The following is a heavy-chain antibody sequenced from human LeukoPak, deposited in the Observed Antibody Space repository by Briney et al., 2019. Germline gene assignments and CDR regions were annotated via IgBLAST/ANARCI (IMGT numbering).Heavy chain of an antibody. CDR2: ISAYNGNT. Sequence: ASVKVSCKASGYTFTSYYMHWVRQAPGQGLEWMGWISAYNGNTNYAQKLQGRVTMTTDTSTSTAYMELRSLRSDDTAVYYCARDLGTYDFWSGYYYYGMDVWGQGTTVTVSS. V-gene: IGHV1-18*04. D-gene: IGHD3-3*01. J-gene: IGHJ6*02. CDR1: GYTFTSYY. CDR3: ARDLGTYDFWSGYYYYGMDV.